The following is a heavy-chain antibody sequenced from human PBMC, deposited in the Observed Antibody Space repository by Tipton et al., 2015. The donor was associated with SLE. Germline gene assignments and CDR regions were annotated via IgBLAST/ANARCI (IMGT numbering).Heavy chain of an antibody. J-gene: IGHJ3*02. V-gene: IGHV4-59*08. CDR2: IYYSGST. CDR1: GGSISSYY. CDR3: ARHISPLGAFDI. Sequence: TLSLTCTVSGGSISSYYWSWIRQPPGKGLEWIGYIYYSGSTNYNPSLKSRVTISVDTPKNQFSLKLRSVTAADTAVYYCARHISPLGAFDIWGQGTMVTVSS. D-gene: IGHD7-27*01.